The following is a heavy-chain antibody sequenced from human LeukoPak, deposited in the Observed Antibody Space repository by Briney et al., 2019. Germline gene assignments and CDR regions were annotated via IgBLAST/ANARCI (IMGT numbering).Heavy chain of an antibody. V-gene: IGHV3-11*04. CDR3: ARINFWSGYYIDY. J-gene: IGHJ4*02. CDR2: ISSSGSTI. Sequence: GGSLRLSCAASGFTFSDYYMSWIRQAPGKRLEWVSYISSSGSTIYYADSVKGRFTISRDNAKNSLYLQMNSLRAEDTAVYYCARINFWSGYYIDYWGQGTLVTVSS. CDR1: GFTFSDYY. D-gene: IGHD3-3*01.